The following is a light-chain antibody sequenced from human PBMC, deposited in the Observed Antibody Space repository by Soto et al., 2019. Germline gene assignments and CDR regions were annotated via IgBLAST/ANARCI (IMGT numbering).Light chain of an antibody. Sequence: DIQMTQSPSSVSASVGDRVTITCRASQGIDNWLTWYQQKPGTAPKLLIYSASSLQSGVPSRFSGSGSGTDFPLTINNLQPEDFATYFCQQADSFPRTFGQGTRV. V-gene: IGKV1D-12*01. CDR1: QGIDNW. CDR2: SAS. CDR3: QQADSFPRT. J-gene: IGKJ1*01.